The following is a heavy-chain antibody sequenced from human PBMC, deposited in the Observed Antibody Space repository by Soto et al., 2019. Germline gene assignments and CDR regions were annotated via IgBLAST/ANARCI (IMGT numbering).Heavy chain of an antibody. J-gene: IGHJ4*02. V-gene: IGHV3-23*01. CDR3: AKDQWFYDNVWGSLRYPYYFGL. CDR2: VTGSGESA. CDR1: GFTFSSYS. Sequence: GGSLRLSCGGSGFTFSSYSMSWVRQAPGKGLEWVSGVTGSGESAYYADSVKGRFSISRDNSKKTLYLQMESLRAEDTAVYFCAKDQWFYDNVWGSLRYPYYFGLWGQGTLVTVSS. D-gene: IGHD3-16*01.